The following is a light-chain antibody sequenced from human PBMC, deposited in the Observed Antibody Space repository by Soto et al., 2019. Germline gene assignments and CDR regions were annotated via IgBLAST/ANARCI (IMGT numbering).Light chain of an antibody. CDR2: DVS. Sequence: QSVLTQPASVSGSPGQSITISCTGTSSDVGAYNFVSWYQQHPGKVPKLMIFDVSSRPSGVSDHFSGSKPSNSASPTITGLQAEDEGDYYCSSYTSSSTDVFGRGTKLTVL. V-gene: IGLV2-14*03. CDR3: SSYTSSSTDV. J-gene: IGLJ2*01. CDR1: SSDVGAYNF.